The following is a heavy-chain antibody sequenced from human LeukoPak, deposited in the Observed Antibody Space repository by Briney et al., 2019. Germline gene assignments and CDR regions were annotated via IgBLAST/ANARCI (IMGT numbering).Heavy chain of an antibody. CDR2: ISSSGSTT. CDR3: ARAMVATGNYYGMDV. CDR1: GFTFSSYE. J-gene: IGHJ6*02. V-gene: IGHV3-48*03. Sequence: HPGGSLRLSCAASGFTFSSYEMNWVRQAPGKGLEWVSYISSSGSTTYYADSVKGRFTISRDNAKNSLYLQMNSLRAEDTAVYYCARAMVATGNYYGMDVWGQGTTVTVSS. D-gene: IGHD5-12*01.